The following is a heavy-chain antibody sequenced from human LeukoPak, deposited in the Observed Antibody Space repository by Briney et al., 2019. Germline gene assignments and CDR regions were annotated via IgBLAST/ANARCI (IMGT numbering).Heavy chain of an antibody. CDR1: GGSISSGDYY. J-gene: IGHJ4*02. V-gene: IGHV4-30-4*08. CDR3: ASLDYGDYGTEYDY. Sequence: SQTLSLTCTVSGGSISSGDYYWSWIRQPRGKGLEWIGYIYYSGSTYYNPSLKSRVTISVDTSKNQFSLKLSSVTAADTAVYYCASLDYGDYGTEYDYWGQGTLVTVSS. D-gene: IGHD4-17*01. CDR2: IYYSGST.